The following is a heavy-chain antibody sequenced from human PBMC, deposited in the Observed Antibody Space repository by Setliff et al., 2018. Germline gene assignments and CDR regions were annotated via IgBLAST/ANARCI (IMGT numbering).Heavy chain of an antibody. J-gene: IGHJ3*02. Sequence: GESLKISCKGSGYGFTSYWIGWVRQMPGKGLEWMGIIYPGDSDTRYSPSFQGQVTISADKSISTAYLQWSSLKASDTAMYYCARQAVAGNDAFDIWGQGTMVTVSS. CDR3: ARQAVAGNDAFDI. D-gene: IGHD6-19*01. CDR2: IYPGDSDT. V-gene: IGHV5-51*01. CDR1: GYGFTSYW.